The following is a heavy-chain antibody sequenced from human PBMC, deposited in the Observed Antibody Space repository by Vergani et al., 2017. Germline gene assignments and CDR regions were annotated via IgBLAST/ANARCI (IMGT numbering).Heavy chain of an antibody. J-gene: IGHJ2*01. Sequence: EVQLVQSGAEVRKPGDSLKISCQTSGYNFADYWIAWVRQMPGKGLEWMGVIYPSDSDAKYSPSFQGQVSISVDKSISTTYLQWRSLKASDTAMYYCARPGGYCSSTSCYTKNHWYFDLWGRGTLVTVSS. CDR3: ARPGGYCSSTSCYTKNHWYFDL. V-gene: IGHV5-51*03. D-gene: IGHD2-2*02. CDR1: GYNFADYW. CDR2: IYPSDSDA.